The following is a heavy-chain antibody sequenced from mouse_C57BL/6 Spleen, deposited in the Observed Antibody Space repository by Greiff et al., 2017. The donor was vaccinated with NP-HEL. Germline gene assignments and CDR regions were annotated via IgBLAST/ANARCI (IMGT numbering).Heavy chain of an antibody. CDR3: ARSLANWDYAMDY. J-gene: IGHJ4*01. CDR1: GYTFTSYW. Sequence: QVQLQQPGAELVKPGASVKMSCKASGYTFTSYWITWVKQRPGQGLEWIGDIYPGSGSTNYNEKFKSKATLTVDTSSSTAYMQLSSLTSEDSAVYYCARSLANWDYAMDYWGQGTSVTVSS. V-gene: IGHV1-55*01. CDR2: IYPGSGST. D-gene: IGHD4-1*01.